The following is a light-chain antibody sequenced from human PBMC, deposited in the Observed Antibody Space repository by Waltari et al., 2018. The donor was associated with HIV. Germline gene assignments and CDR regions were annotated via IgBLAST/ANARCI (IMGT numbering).Light chain of an antibody. CDR2: KVP. V-gene: IGKV2-30*01. Sequence: VMTQSPLSLSVTLGQPATISCRSSRTLVYSYGNTYLAWFHQWPGQSPWRLMYKVPRRYSGVPDRVSGSGSDTESALKISRGEAQQLGVYYCTQGTLRLTFGQGTRREIK. CDR1: RTLVYSYGNTY. J-gene: IGKJ5*01. CDR3: TQGTLRLT.